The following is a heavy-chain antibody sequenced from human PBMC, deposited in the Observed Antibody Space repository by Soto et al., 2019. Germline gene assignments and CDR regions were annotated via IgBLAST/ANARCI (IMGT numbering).Heavy chain of an antibody. CDR1: GFSLSTSGMC. CDR3: ATREVAVAGTYGMDV. Sequence: GPTLVNPTQTLTLTCTFSGFSLSTSGMCVSWIRQPPGKALEWLALIDWDDDKYYSTSLKTRLTISKDTSKNQVVLTMTNMDPEDTAVYYCATREVAVAGTYGMDVWGQGTTVTVSS. V-gene: IGHV2-70*02. J-gene: IGHJ6*02. CDR2: IDWDDDK. D-gene: IGHD6-19*01.